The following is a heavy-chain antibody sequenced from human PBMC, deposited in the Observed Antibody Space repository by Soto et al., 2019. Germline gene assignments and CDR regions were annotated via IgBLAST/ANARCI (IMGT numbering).Heavy chain of an antibody. V-gene: IGHV3-23*01. CDR2: ISGTGGSA. CDR1: GFSFRNYP. Sequence: GGSLRLSCAASGFSFRNYPMSWVRQAPGKGLECVSAISGTGGSAYYADSVKGRFTIPRDNSKNTLYLQMNSLRADDTAVYYCARVYYDILTGYYAVGYYFDYWGQGTPVTVSS. CDR3: ARVYYDILTGYYAVGYYFDY. J-gene: IGHJ4*02. D-gene: IGHD3-9*01.